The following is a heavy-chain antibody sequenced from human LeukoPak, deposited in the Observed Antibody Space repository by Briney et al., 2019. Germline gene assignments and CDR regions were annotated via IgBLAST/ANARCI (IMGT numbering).Heavy chain of an antibody. D-gene: IGHD6-6*01. CDR2: IYYSGST. CDR3: ARELRVSSSRSYYFDY. V-gene: IGHV4-59*01. Sequence: SETLSLTCTVSGGSISSYYWSWIRQPPGKGLEWIGYIYYSGSTNYNPSLKSRVTISVDTSKNQFSLKLSSVTAADTAVYYCARELRVSSSRSYYFDYWGQGTLVTVSS. J-gene: IGHJ4*02. CDR1: GGSISSYY.